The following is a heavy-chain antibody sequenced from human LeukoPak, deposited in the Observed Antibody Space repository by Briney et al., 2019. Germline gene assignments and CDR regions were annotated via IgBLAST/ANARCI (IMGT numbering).Heavy chain of an antibody. CDR1: RFIFSSYW. CDR3: ARLRYSSTWLFDY. CDR2: MKEDGSEK. Sequence: PGGSLRLSCVASRFIFSSYWMSWVRQAPGKGLEWVANMKEDGSEKYYVDSVKGRFTISRDNAKSSLYLQMNSLRAEDTAVYYRARLRYSSTWLFDYWGQGTLVTVSS. V-gene: IGHV3-7*01. J-gene: IGHJ4*02. D-gene: IGHD6-13*01.